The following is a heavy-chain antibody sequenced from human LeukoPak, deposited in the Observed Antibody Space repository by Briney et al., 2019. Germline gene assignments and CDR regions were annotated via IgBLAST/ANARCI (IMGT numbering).Heavy chain of an antibody. CDR3: ARVRYSSFYYMDV. CDR1: GYTFTGYY. CDR2: INPNSGGT. Sequence: ASVKVSCKASGYTFTGYYMHWVRQAPGQGLEWMGWINPNSGGTNYAQKFQGRVTMTRDTSISTAYMELSRLRSDDTAVYYCARVRYSSFYYMDVWGKGTTVTVSS. V-gene: IGHV1-2*02. D-gene: IGHD6-19*01. J-gene: IGHJ6*03.